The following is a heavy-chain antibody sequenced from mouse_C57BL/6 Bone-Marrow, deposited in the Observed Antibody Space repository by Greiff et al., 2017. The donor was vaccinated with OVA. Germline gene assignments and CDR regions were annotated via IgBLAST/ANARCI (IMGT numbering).Heavy chain of an antibody. D-gene: IGHD1-1*01. J-gene: IGHJ2*01. CDR3: ARRPHYYGSSYYFDY. CDR1: GFTFSSYT. Sequence: EVMLVESGGGLVKPGGSLKLSCAASGFTFSSYTMSWVRQTPETRLEWVATISGGGGNTYYPDSVKGRFTISRDNAKNTLYLQMSSLRSEDTALYYCARRPHYYGSSYYFDYWGQGTTLTVSS. V-gene: IGHV5-9*01. CDR2: ISGGGGNT.